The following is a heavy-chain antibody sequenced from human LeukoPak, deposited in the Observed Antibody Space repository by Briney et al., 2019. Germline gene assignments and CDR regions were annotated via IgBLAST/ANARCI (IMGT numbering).Heavy chain of an antibody. CDR1: GFTFSSYS. CDR3: ARGGDGYNYWFDP. D-gene: IGHD5-24*01. Sequence: GGSLRLSCAASGFTFSSYSMNWVRQAPGKGLEWVSSISSSSSYIYYADSVKGRFTISRDNAKNSLYLQMNSLRAEDTAVYYCARGGDGYNYWFDPWGQGTLVTVSS. V-gene: IGHV3-21*01. CDR2: ISSSSSYI. J-gene: IGHJ5*02.